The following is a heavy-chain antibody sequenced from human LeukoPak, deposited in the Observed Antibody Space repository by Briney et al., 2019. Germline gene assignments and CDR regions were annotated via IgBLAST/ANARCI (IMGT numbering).Heavy chain of an antibody. D-gene: IGHD5-24*01. CDR1: GGTFSSYV. CDR3: ARADVEMATMPIDY. CDR2: IIPILGIA. Sequence: ASVKVSCKASGGTFSSYVISWVRQAPGQGLEWMGRIIPILGIANYAQKFQGRVTITADKSTSTAYMELSSLRSEDTAVYYCARADVEMATMPIDYWGQGTLVTVSS. V-gene: IGHV1-69*04. J-gene: IGHJ4*02.